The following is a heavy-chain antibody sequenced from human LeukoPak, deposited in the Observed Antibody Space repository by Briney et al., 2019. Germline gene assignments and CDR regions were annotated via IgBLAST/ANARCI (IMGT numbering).Heavy chain of an antibody. CDR3: ARDAQDSSGWYPNWFDP. V-gene: IGHV4-39*07. CDR1: GGSFSSSSYY. J-gene: IGHJ5*02. D-gene: IGHD6-19*01. Sequence: KPSETLSLTCTVSGGSFSSSSYYWGWIRQPPGKGLEWIGSIYYSGSTYYNPSLKSRVTISVDTSKNQFSLKLSSVTAADTAVYYCARDAQDSSGWYPNWFDPWGQGTLVTVSS. CDR2: IYYSGST.